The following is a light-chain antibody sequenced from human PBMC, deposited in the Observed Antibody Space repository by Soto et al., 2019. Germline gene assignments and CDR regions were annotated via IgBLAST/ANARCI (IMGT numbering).Light chain of an antibody. Sequence: IVFILSPSTLSFSPGERGTLSCRASQSVTTQLAWYQQKPGQAPRLIIHGASSRATGVPDRITGSGSGTDFTLSISRLEPEDFAVYYCQQYGGSTRTFGQGTKVDIK. J-gene: IGKJ1*01. CDR1: QSVTTQ. CDR2: GAS. V-gene: IGKV3-20*01. CDR3: QQYGGSTRT.